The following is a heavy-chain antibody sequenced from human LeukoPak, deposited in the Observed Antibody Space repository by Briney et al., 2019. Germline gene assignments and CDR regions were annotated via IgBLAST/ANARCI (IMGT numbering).Heavy chain of an antibody. CDR2: IYYSGNT. CDR1: GWSFSGYY. Sequence: SETLSLTCAVYGWSFSGYYWSCIRQPPGRGLEWIGYIYYSGNTDSNPSLKSRVTISVDTSKNQFSLKLSSVTAADTAVYYCARTYCNGGSCHFDYWGQGTLVTVSS. J-gene: IGHJ4*02. D-gene: IGHD2-15*01. CDR3: ARTYCNGGSCHFDY. V-gene: IGHV4-59*08.